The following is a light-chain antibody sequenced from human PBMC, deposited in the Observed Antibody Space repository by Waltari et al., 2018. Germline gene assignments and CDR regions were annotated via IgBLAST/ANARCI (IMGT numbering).Light chain of an antibody. CDR3: QQYNTYSS. CDR2: KAS. Sequence: DIQMTQSPSSLSASVGDRVTITCRASQSISNWLAWYQQKPGKAPFLLIYKASMLKSGVPSRFSGSGSGTQFTLTISSLQPGDFATYYCQQYNTYSSFCQGTKLEIK. CDR1: QSISNW. V-gene: IGKV1-5*03. J-gene: IGKJ2*01.